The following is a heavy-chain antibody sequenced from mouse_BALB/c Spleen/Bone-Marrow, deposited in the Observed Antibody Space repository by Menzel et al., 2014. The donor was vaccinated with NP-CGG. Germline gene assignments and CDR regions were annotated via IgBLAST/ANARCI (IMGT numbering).Heavy chain of an antibody. CDR1: GYTFSSYW. V-gene: IGHV1-9*01. Sequence: QVQLQHSGAELMKPGASVKISCKATGYTFSSYWIEWVKQRPGHGLEWIGEILPGSGSTNYNEKFKGKATFTADTSSNTAYMQLSSLTSEVSSVYCCAGGGGRGGYWYFDVWGAGTTVTVSS. J-gene: IGHJ1*01. CDR3: AGGGGRGGYWYFDV. D-gene: IGHD3-3*01. CDR2: ILPGSGST.